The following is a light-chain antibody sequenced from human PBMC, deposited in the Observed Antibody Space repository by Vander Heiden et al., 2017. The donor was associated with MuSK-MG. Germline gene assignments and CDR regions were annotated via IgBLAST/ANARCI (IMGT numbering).Light chain of an antibody. CDR2: DIT. CDR1: SRHVGGYDS. V-gene: IGLV2-14*03. Sequence: QPALTQPASVSGSPGQSITISCTGTSRHVGGYDSVSWYQQHPGKPPKLVFSDITNRPSGVSNRFSGSKSGNTASLTISGLQAEDEADYYCSSYAGRGAYVLFGGGTKLTVL. J-gene: IGLJ2*01. CDR3: SSYAGRGAYVL.